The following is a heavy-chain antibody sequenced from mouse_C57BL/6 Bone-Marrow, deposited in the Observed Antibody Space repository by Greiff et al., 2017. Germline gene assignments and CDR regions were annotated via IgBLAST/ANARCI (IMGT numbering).Heavy chain of an antibody. V-gene: IGHV1-52*01. J-gene: IGHJ2*01. CDR1: GYTFTSYW. CDR2: IDPSDSET. Sequence: QVQLQQPGAELVRPGSSVKLSCKASGYTFTSYWMHWVKQRPIQGLEWIGNIDPSDSETNYNQKFKDKATLTVDKSSSTAYIQLSSLTSEDSAVYYCARFRYYYGSSLWGQGTTLTVSS. D-gene: IGHD1-1*01. CDR3: ARFRYYYGSSL.